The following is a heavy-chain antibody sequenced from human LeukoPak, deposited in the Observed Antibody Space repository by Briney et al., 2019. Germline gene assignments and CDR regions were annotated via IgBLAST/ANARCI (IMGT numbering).Heavy chain of an antibody. CDR3: ARGHPRRDY. CDR1: GGSFSGYH. J-gene: IGHJ4*02. Sequence: SETLSLTCAVSGGSFSGYHWSWIRQPPGKGLEWIGEINHSGSTNYNPSLKSRVTISVDTSKNQFSLKLSSVTAADTAVYYCARGHPRRDYWGQGTLVTVSS. V-gene: IGHV4-34*01. CDR2: INHSGST.